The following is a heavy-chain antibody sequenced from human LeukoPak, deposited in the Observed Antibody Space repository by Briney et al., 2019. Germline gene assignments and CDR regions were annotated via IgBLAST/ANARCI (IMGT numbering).Heavy chain of an antibody. CDR2: IYNSENT. V-gene: IGHV4-4*09. J-gene: IGHJ2*01. CDR1: GGSFSGYS. CDR3: ARFHSGPSGWYVLWYFDL. D-gene: IGHD6-19*01. Sequence: PSEALSLTCAVYGGSFSGYSWTWIRQPPGKGLEWIGYIYNSENTKYNSSLESRVTISVDTSKNQFFLKLSSVTAADTAVYYCARFHSGPSGWYVLWYFDLWGRGTLVTVSS.